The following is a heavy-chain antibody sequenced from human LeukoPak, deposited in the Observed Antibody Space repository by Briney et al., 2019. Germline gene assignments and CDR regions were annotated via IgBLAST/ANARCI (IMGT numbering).Heavy chain of an antibody. Sequence: VSVKVSCKVSGYTLTELSMHWVRQAPGKGLEWMGGFDPEDGETIYAQKFQGRVTMTEDTSTDTAYMELSSLRSEDTAVYYCATITIFRNWFDPWGQGTLVTVSS. CDR3: ATITIFRNWFDP. V-gene: IGHV1-24*01. J-gene: IGHJ5*02. CDR2: FDPEDGET. CDR1: GYTLTELS. D-gene: IGHD3-3*01.